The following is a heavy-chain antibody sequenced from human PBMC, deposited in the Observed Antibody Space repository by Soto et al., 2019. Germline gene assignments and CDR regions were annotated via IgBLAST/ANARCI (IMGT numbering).Heavy chain of an antibody. D-gene: IGHD3-22*01. V-gene: IGHV1-24*01. Sequence: GASVKVSCKVSGYTLTELSMHWVRQAPGKGLEWMGGFDPEDGETIYAQKFQGRVTMTEDTSTDTAYMELSSLRSEDTAVYYCATGHYYDSSGYCYVKCCQHWGQGEWSRTPQ. CDR1: GYTLTELS. CDR2: FDPEDGET. CDR3: ATGHYYDSSGYCYVKCCQH. J-gene: IGHJ1*01.